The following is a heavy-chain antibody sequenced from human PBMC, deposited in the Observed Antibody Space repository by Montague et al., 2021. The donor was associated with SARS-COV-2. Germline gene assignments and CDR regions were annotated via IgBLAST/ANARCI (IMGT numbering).Heavy chain of an antibody. D-gene: IGHD6-19*01. CDR3: ARRPSSGWSFDY. Sequence: SETLSLTCTVSGGSISSYYWSWIRQPPGKGLEWIGYIYYSGSTNYNPSLESRVTISVDTSRNQFSLQLTSVTAADTAVYYCARRPSSGWSFDYWGQGTQVSVSS. J-gene: IGHJ4*02. CDR1: GGSISSYY. CDR2: IYYSGST. V-gene: IGHV4-59*08.